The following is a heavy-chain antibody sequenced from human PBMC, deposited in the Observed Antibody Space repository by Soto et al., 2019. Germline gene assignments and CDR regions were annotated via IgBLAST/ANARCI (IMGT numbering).Heavy chain of an antibody. CDR1: CFTFSNAW. CDR3: TTGSVAAFFDYYCYVMDV. CDR2: IKSKTDGGTT. J-gene: IGHJ6*02. Sequence: PGGSLRLSCAASCFTFSNAWMNWVRQAPGKGLEWVGRIKSKTDGGTTDYAAPVKGRFTISRDDSKNTLYLQMNSLKTEDTAVYYCTTGSVAAFFDYYCYVMDVWGQGTTVTVS. V-gene: IGHV3-15*07. D-gene: IGHD6-19*01.